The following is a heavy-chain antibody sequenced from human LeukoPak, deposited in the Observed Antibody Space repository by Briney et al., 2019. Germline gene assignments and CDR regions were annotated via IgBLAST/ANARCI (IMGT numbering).Heavy chain of an antibody. CDR2: ISSSSYT. CDR3: ARGTTGGYSPSH. D-gene: IGHD5-12*01. J-gene: IGHJ4*02. V-gene: IGHV3-21*01. CDR1: GFTFSSYS. Sequence: PGESLRLSCAASGFTFSSYSMNWVRQVPGKGLEWVSSISSSSYTFYADSVRGRFTISRDNAKNSLYLQMNSLRVEDTAVYYCARGTTGGYSPSHWGQGTLVTVSS.